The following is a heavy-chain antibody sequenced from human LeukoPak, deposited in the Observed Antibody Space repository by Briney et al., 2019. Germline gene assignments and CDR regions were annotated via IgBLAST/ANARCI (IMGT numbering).Heavy chain of an antibody. V-gene: IGHV4-4*07. CDR1: GDSISSYY. CDR2: IYSSGTI. D-gene: IGHD3-10*01. J-gene: IGHJ5*02. Sequence: PSETLSLTCTVSGDSISSYYWSWIRQPAGKGLEWIGRIYSSGTITYNPSLQSRVTMSVDTSKNEFSLKMSSVTAADTAVYYCTRDSGTTGEVKFDPWGQGTLVAVSS. CDR3: TRDSGTTGEVKFDP.